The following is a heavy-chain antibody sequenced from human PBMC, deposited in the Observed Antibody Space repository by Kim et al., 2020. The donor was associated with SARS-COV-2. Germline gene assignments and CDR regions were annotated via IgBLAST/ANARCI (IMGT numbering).Heavy chain of an antibody. D-gene: IGHD3-3*01. CDR2: ISGSGSNK. CDR3: TKESALFSDS. CDR1: GFTFSSYA. Sequence: GGSLRLSCTASGFTFSSYAMSWVRQAHGMGLEWVSSISGSGSNKYYSDSLKGRLTLSRDNSKNTLYLEMHSLKVEDTAFYYCTKESALFSDSWGQGTLVTVSA. J-gene: IGHJ4*02. V-gene: IGHV3-23*01.